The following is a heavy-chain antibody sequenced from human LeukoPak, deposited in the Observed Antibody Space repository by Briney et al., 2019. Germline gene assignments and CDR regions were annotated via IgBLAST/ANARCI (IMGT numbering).Heavy chain of an antibody. CDR3: ARVNFNPDS. V-gene: IGHV4-38-2*02. CDR1: GYSISRGYH. Sequence: SETLSLTCTVSGYSISRGYHWGWVRQPPGKGLEWIGSVHQRGSTYYNPSLKTRLTISADTSKNQFSLKQDSVTAADTAVYYCARVNFNPDSWGQGTLVTVSS. CDR2: VHQRGST. D-gene: IGHD1-14*01. J-gene: IGHJ4*02.